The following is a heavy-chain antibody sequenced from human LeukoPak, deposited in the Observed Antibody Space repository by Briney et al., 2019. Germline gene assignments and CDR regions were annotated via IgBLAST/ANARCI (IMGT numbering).Heavy chain of an antibody. D-gene: IGHD1-7*01. J-gene: IGHJ6*03. CDR2: IYYSGST. Sequence: PSETLSLTCTVSGGSISSSSYYWGWIRQPPGKGLEWIGSIYYSGSTYYNPSLKSRVTISLDTSKSQFSLRLSSVTAADTAVYYCARVSVSDNWNYVYYYYMDVWGKGTTVTVSS. CDR3: ARVSVSDNWNYVYYYYMDV. CDR1: GGSISSSSYY. V-gene: IGHV4-39*07.